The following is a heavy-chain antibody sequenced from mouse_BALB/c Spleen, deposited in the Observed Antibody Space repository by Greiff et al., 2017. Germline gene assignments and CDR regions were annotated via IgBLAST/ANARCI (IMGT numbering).Heavy chain of an antibody. D-gene: IGHD1-1*01. CDR2: INPGSGGT. CDR3: ARGYGSSYWYFDV. Sequence: QVQLQQSGAELVRPGTSVKVSCKASGYAFTNYLIEWVKQRPGQGLEWIGVINPGSGGTNYNEKFKGKATLTADKSSSTAYMQLSSLTSDDSAVYFCARGYGSSYWYFDVWGAGTTVTVSS. J-gene: IGHJ1*01. V-gene: IGHV1-54*01. CDR1: GYAFTNYL.